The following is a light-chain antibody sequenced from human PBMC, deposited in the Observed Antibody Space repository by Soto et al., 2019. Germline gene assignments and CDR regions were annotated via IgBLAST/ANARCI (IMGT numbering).Light chain of an antibody. V-gene: IGKV3-20*01. J-gene: IGKJ5*01. CDR1: QSLSSSY. Sequence: EIVLTQSPGNLSLSPGERATLSCRASQSLSSSYLAWYQQKPGQAPRLLIYGASSRPTGIPERFSGSGSGTDFTLTISRLEPEDFAVYYCQQYGSSSTFGQGTRLEIK. CDR2: GAS. CDR3: QQYGSSST.